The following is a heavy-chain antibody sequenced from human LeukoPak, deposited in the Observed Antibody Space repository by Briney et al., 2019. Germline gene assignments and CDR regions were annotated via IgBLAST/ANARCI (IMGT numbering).Heavy chain of an antibody. J-gene: IGHJ4*02. CDR3: ARHQFTAGPPLGSYFDY. D-gene: IGHD3-10*01. Sequence: SETLSLTCAVYGGSFSGYYWSWIRQPPGKGLEWIGEINHSGSTNYNSSLKSRVTISVDTSKNQFSLKLSSVTAADTAVYYCARHQFTAGPPLGSYFDYWGQGTLVTVSS. CDR2: INHSGST. V-gene: IGHV4-34*01. CDR1: GGSFSGYY.